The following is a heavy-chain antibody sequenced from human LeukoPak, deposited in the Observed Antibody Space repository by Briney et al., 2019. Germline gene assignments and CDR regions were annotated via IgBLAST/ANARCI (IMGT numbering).Heavy chain of an antibody. J-gene: IGHJ5*02. D-gene: IGHD2-15*01. CDR3: AREYCSGGSCYWFDP. Sequence: GASVKVSCKASGYTFTSYGISWVRLAPGQGLEWMGWISAYNGNTNYAQKLQGRVTMTTDTSTSTAYMELRSLRSDDTAVYYCAREYCSGGSCYWFDPWGQGTLVTVSS. V-gene: IGHV1-18*01. CDR2: ISAYNGNT. CDR1: GYTFTSYG.